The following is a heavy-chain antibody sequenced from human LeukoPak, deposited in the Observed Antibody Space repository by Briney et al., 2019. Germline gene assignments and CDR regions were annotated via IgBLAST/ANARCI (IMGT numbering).Heavy chain of an antibody. D-gene: IGHD6-13*01. J-gene: IGHJ4*02. CDR2: IIPIFGTA. V-gene: IGHV1-69*01. CDR1: GFSFSSYA. Sequence: GRSLRLSCAASGFSFSSYAISWVRQAPGQGLEWMGGIIPIFGTANYAQKFQGRVTITADESTSTAYMELSSLRSEDTAVYYCARGEGRDDPLVELDYWGQGTLVTVSS. CDR3: ARGEGRDDPLVELDY.